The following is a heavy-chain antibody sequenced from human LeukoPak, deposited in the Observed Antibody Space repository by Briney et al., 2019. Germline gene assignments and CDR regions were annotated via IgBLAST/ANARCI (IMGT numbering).Heavy chain of an antibody. V-gene: IGHV3-23*01. J-gene: IGHJ4*02. CDR3: AREWRRGMVRGVFDY. Sequence: GGSLRLSCAASGFTFSSYAMFWVRQAPGKGLEWVSGMSGGGDVTYYADSVEGRFTISRDNSKNTLYLQMNSLRAEDTAVYYCAREWRRGMVRGVFDYWGQGTLVTVSS. CDR2: MSGGGDVT. CDR1: GFTFSSYA. D-gene: IGHD3-10*01.